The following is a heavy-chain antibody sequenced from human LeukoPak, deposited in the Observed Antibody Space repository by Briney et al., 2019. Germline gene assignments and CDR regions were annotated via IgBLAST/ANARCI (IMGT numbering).Heavy chain of an antibody. V-gene: IGHV4-34*01. J-gene: IGHJ4*02. D-gene: IGHD3-22*01. CDR3: ARGQYYYDSHYYFDY. Sequence: PSETLSLTCAVYGGSFSGYYWSWIRQPPGKGLEWIGEINHSGSTNYSPSLKSRITISVDTSKNQFSLKLSSVTAADTAVYYCARGQYYYDSHYYFDYWGQGTLVTVSP. CDR2: INHSGST. CDR1: GGSFSGYY.